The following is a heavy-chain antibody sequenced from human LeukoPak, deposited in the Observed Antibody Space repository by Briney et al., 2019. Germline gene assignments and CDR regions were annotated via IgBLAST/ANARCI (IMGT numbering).Heavy chain of an antibody. CDR2: MFYSGST. V-gene: IGHV4-59*08. CDR3: ARGGLMVHAHDAFDI. Sequence: SETLSRTCTVSGGAISSYYWSWVRQPPGKGLEWIGYMFYSGSTNSNPSLKSRLTISVDTSKNQFSLKLTSVTAADTAVYYCARGGLMVHAHDAFDIWGQGTMVTVSS. CDR1: GGAISSYY. D-gene: IGHD2-8*01. J-gene: IGHJ3*02.